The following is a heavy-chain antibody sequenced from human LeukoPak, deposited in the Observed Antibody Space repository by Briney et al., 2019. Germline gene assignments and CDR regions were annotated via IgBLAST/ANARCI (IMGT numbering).Heavy chain of an antibody. J-gene: IGHJ4*02. Sequence: SETLSLTCTVSGGSISSSSYYWGWIRQPPGKGLEWIGSIYYSGSTYYNPSLKSRVTISVDTSKNQFSLKLSSVTAADTAVYYCARGGENWGSVDYWGQGTLVTVSS. CDR2: IYYSGST. D-gene: IGHD7-27*01. CDR3: ARGGENWGSVDY. V-gene: IGHV4-39*07. CDR1: GGSISSSSYY.